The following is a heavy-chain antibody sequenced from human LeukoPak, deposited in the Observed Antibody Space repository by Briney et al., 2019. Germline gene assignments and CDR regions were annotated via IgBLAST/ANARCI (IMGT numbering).Heavy chain of an antibody. J-gene: IGHJ4*02. Sequence: PSETLSLTCTVSGGSISSYYWSWIRQPPGKGLEWIGYIYYSGSTNYNPSLKCRVTISVDTSKNQFSLKLSSVTAADTAVYYCARSSGEFDYWGQGTLVTVSS. CDR1: GGSISSYY. CDR2: IYYSGST. D-gene: IGHD3-10*01. V-gene: IGHV4-59*01. CDR3: ARSSGEFDY.